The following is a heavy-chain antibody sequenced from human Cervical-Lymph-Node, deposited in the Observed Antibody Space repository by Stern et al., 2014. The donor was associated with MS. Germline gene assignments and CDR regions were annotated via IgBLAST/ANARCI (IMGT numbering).Heavy chain of an antibody. J-gene: IGHJ4*02. CDR2: IWCEGKKR. V-gene: IGHV3-33*01. CDR1: GFTFSDFG. CDR3: VRGPDDGNDPVRD. Sequence: VHLVESGGGVVQPGGSLRLSCAASGFTFSDFGMPWVRQTSGKGLGWLAIIWCEGKKRLYADAVRGRFSISRDNYENTLYLQMNSLRTEDTAVYYCVRGPDDGNDPVRDWGQGALVTVSS. D-gene: IGHD4-11*01.